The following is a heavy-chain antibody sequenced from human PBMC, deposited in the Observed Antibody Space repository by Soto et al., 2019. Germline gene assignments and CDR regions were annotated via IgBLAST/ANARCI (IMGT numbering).Heavy chain of an antibody. CDR3: ARDATPNYYYYYYMDV. J-gene: IGHJ6*03. D-gene: IGHD2-15*01. CDR2: INAGNGNT. CDR1: GYTFTSYA. Sequence: ASVKVSCKASGYTFTSYAMHWVRQAPGQRLEWMGWINAGNGNTKYSQKFQGRVTITRDTSASTAYMELSSLRSEDTAVYYCARDATPNYYYYYYMDVWGKGTTVTVSS. V-gene: IGHV1-3*01.